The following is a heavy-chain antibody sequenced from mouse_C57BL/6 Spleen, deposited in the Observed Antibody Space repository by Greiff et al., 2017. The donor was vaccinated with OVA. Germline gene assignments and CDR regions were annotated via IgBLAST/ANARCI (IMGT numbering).Heavy chain of an antibody. CDR2: INPGSGDT. Sequence: VQLLQSGAELVRPGTSVKVSCKASGYAFTNYGIEWVKQRTGQGLEWIGVINPGSGDTNYNEKFKGKATLTADKSSSTAYMELSSRPSYDSAVYFCSGDPVYDGYSCAMAYWGQGTSVTVSS. CDR3: SGDPVYDGYSCAMAY. CDR1: GYAFTNYG. J-gene: IGHJ4*01. V-gene: IGHV1-54*01. D-gene: IGHD2-3*01.